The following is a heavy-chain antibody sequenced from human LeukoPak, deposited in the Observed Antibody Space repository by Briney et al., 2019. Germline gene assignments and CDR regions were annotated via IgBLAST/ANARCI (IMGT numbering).Heavy chain of an antibody. CDR3: AKQAGGSGNYYYY. Sequence: GGSLRLSCEASGFTFSSYAMSWVRQAPGKGLEWVSAISGSGGTTYYADSVKGRFTISRDNSKNTLYLQMSSLRAEDTAVYFCAKQAGGSGNYYYYWGQGTLFTVSS. CDR2: ISGSGGTT. D-gene: IGHD3-10*01. V-gene: IGHV3-23*01. J-gene: IGHJ4*02. CDR1: GFTFSSYA.